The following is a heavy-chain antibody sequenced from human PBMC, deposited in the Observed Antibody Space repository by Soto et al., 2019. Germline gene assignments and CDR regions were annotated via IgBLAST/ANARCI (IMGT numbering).Heavy chain of an antibody. CDR3: AGGPELPPWAVAFDI. J-gene: IGHJ3*02. V-gene: IGHV4-59*01. Sequence: PSETLSLTCTVSGGSISSYYWSWIRQPPGKGLEWIGYIYYSGSTNYNPSLKSRVTISVDTSKNQFSLKLSSVTAADTAAYYCAGGPELPPWAVAFDIWGQGTMVTVSS. CDR1: GGSISSYY. CDR2: IYYSGST. D-gene: IGHD1-26*01.